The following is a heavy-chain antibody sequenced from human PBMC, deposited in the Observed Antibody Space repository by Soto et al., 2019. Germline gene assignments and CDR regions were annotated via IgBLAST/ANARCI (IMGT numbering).Heavy chain of an antibody. CDR3: ARCIQGDYYYGMDV. J-gene: IGHJ6*02. Sequence: QAQLVQSGAEVKKPGASVKVSCKASGYTFYSHSISWVRQAPGQGLEWMGRINADYGNTQDAQKFRGRVTMTTDTPTTTVYMELTNLRSDDTAVYYCARCIQGDYYYGMDVWGQGTTVTFSS. CDR1: GYTFYSHS. D-gene: IGHD5-18*01. V-gene: IGHV1-18*01. CDR2: INADYGNT.